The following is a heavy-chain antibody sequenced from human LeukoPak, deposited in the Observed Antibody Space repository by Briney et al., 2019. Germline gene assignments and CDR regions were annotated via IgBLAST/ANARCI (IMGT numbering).Heavy chain of an antibody. D-gene: IGHD4-23*01. V-gene: IGHV1-69*01. J-gene: IGHJ4*02. CDR1: GGTFSSYA. Sequence: SVKISCKASGGTFSSYAISWVRQAPGQGLEWMGGIIPIFGTANYAQKFQGRVTITADESTSTAYMELSSLRSEDTAVYYCARDRGYGGNPRYFDYWGQGTLVTVSS. CDR2: IIPIFGTA. CDR3: ARDRGYGGNPRYFDY.